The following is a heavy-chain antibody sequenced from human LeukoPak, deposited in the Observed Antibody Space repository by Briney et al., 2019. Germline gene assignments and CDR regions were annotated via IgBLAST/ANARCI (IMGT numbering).Heavy chain of an antibody. CDR1: GFTFSSYA. J-gene: IGHJ4*02. D-gene: IGHD3-22*01. CDR2: ISGSGGST. Sequence: GGSLRLSCAASGFTFSSYAMSWVRQAPGKGLEWVSTISGSGGSTYYADSVKGRFTISRDNSKNTLYLQMNSLRAEDKAVYYCAKDGGGYDTSGYYYGDYWGQGTLVTVSS. CDR3: AKDGGGYDTSGYYYGDY. V-gene: IGHV3-23*01.